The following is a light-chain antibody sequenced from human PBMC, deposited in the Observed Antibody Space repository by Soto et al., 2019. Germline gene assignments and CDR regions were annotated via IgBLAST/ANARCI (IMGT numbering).Light chain of an antibody. Sequence: EIVLTQSPGTLSLSPGERATLSCRASQSVRSNYLAWYQQKPGQAPRLLIYGASSRATGIPDRFSGTGSGTDFTRTISRPEPGDVAVYYCQQYGGSPYTFGQGTKLVIK. CDR2: GAS. V-gene: IGKV3-20*01. CDR3: QQYGGSPYT. J-gene: IGKJ2*01. CDR1: QSVRSNY.